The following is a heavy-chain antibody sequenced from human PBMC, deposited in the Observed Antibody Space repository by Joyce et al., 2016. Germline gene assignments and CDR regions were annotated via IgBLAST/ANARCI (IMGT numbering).Heavy chain of an antibody. CDR3: ARGGLGGFYYGMDV. CDR1: GFNFSSYN. J-gene: IGHJ6*02. D-gene: IGHD3-16*01. V-gene: IGHV3-21*06. Sequence: EVQLVESGGGLVKPGGSLSLSCAASGFNFSSYNMYWVRQAPGKGREWVSFNTMSSRYKKYGDSVKGRFTVSRDNAKSSLFLQMNSLRAEDTAVYYCARGGLGGFYYGMDVWGQGTTVSVSS. CDR2: NTMSSRYK.